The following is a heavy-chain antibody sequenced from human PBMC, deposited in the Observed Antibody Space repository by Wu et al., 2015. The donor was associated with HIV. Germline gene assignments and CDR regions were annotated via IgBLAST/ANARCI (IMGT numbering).Heavy chain of an antibody. D-gene: IGHD3-22*01. Sequence: QVQLVQSGAEVKKPGSSVKVSCKASGGTFSRYTISWVRQAPGQGLEWMGGIIPIFGTANYAQKFQGRVTITTDESTSTAYMELSSLRSEDTAVYYCAFRAPTYYYDSSGYDEAFDIWGQGTMVTVSS. J-gene: IGHJ3*02. CDR1: GGTFSRYT. CDR2: IIPIFGTA. V-gene: IGHV1-69*05. CDR3: AFRAPTYYYDSSGYDEAFDI.